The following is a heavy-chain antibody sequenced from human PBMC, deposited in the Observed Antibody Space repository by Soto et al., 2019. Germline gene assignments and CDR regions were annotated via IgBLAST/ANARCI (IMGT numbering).Heavy chain of an antibody. D-gene: IGHD6-13*01. Sequence: GASVKVSCKASGYTFTSYGISWVRQAPGQGLEWMGWISAYNGNTNYAQKLQGRVTMTTDTSTSTAYMELRSLRSDDTAVYYCARDLGIAAAGKWDYYYYGMDVWGQGTTVTVS. J-gene: IGHJ6*02. CDR2: ISAYNGNT. CDR3: ARDLGIAAAGKWDYYYYGMDV. V-gene: IGHV1-18*01. CDR1: GYTFTSYG.